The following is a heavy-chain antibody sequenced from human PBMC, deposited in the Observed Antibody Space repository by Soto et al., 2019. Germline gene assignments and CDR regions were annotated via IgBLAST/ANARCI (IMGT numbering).Heavy chain of an antibody. V-gene: IGHV4-59*08. CDR2: IYYSGST. J-gene: IGHJ4*02. D-gene: IGHD6-19*01. Sequence: SETLSLTCTVSGGSISSYYWSWIRQTPGKGLEWIGYIYYSGSTKYNPSLESRVTISVDTSENQFSLRLSSVTAADTAMYYCARRTSGWQYFDYWGQGTLVTVSS. CDR1: GGSISSYY. CDR3: ARRTSGWQYFDY.